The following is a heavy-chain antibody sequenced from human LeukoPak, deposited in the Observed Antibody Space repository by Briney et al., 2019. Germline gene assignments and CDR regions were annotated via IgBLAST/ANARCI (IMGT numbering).Heavy chain of an antibody. D-gene: IGHD3-22*01. CDR3: ARDSYDSSGHQGGNAFDI. CDR1: GGSISSSSYY. J-gene: IGHJ3*02. Sequence: SETLSLTCTVSGGSISSSSYYWGWIRQPPGKGLEWIGSIYYGGSTYYNASLRSRVTTSVDTSKNQFSLKLSSVTAADTAVYYCARDSYDSSGHQGGNAFDIWGQGTMVTVSS. CDR2: IYYGGST. V-gene: IGHV4-39*07.